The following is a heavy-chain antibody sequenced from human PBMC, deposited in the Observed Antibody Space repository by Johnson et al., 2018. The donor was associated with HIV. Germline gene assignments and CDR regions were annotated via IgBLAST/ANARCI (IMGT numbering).Heavy chain of an antibody. CDR2: ISYDGSNK. D-gene: IGHD3-10*02. CDR3: AREAATTFWGWDAFDI. J-gene: IGHJ3*02. V-gene: IGHV3-30-3*01. Sequence: QVQLVESGGGVVKPGRSLRLSCAASGFTFSSYAIHWVRQAPGKGLEWVAVISYDGSNKYYTDSVKGRFTISRDNSKNTRYLQMNSLRAEDTAVYYCAREAATTFWGWDAFDIWGQGTMVTISS. CDR1: GFTFSSYA.